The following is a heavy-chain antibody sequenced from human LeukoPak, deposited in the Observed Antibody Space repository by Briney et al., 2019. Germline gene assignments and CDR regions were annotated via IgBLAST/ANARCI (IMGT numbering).Heavy chain of an antibody. J-gene: IGHJ4*02. D-gene: IGHD3-9*01. CDR2: IYSGGDT. V-gene: IGHV3-53*01. CDR1: GFAVNDNY. CDR3: ARAILLTGSEYYFDY. Sequence: GGSLRLSCAASGFAVNDNYMGWVRQAPGKGLEWVSLIYSGGDTYYADSVKGRFTISRDNSKNTVYLQMDNLRPDDTATYYCARAILLTGSEYYFDYWGQGTLVTVSS.